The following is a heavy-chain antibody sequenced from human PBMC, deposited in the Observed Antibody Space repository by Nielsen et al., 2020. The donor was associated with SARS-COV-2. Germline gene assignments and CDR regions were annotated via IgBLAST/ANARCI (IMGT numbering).Heavy chain of an antibody. J-gene: IGHJ4*02. CDR1: GYTFTGYY. CDR3: ARDVNMITFGGVMYYFDY. Sequence: ASVKVSCKASGYTFTGYYMHWVRQAPGQGLEWMGWINPNSGGTNYAQKLQGRVTTTTDTSTSTAYMELRSLRSDDTAVYYCARDVNMITFGGVMYYFDYWGQGTLVTVSS. D-gene: IGHD3-16*01. V-gene: IGHV1-2*02. CDR2: INPNSGGT.